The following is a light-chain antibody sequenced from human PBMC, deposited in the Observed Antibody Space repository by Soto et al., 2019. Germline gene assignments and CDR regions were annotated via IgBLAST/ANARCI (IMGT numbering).Light chain of an antibody. CDR2: GAS. CDR3: QQYGSSPT. CDR1: QSVRSSY. V-gene: IGKV3-20*01. Sequence: EIVLTQSPGTLSLSPGERATLSCRASQSVRSSYLAWYQQKPGQSPRLLIYGASNRDTGIPDRFSGSGSGTDFTLAISSLEPEDFALYYCQQYGSSPTFGEGTKVEIK. J-gene: IGKJ4*02.